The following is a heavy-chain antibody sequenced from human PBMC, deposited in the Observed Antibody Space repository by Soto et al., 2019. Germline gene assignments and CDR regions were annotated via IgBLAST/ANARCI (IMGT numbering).Heavy chain of an antibody. Sequence: QVQLQESGPGLVKPSQTLSLTCTVSGGSISSGGYYWRWIRQHPGKGLEWIGYIYSSGSTYYNPSLKSRVTIAVDTSKNQCSLKLSSVTAADTAVYYCASLRGSVPHHWFDPWGQGTLVTVSS. D-gene: IGHD2-15*01. J-gene: IGHJ5*02. CDR2: IYSSGST. CDR3: ASLRGSVPHHWFDP. V-gene: IGHV4-31*03. CDR1: GGSISSGGYY.